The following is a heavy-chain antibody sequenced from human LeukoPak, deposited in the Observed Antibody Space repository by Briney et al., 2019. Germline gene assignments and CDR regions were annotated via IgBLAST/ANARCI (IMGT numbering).Heavy chain of an antibody. CDR3: ASSSNREWSRPYGMDV. J-gene: IGHJ6*02. D-gene: IGHD3-3*01. CDR2: ISAYNGNT. CDR1: GGTFSSYA. V-gene: IGHV1-18*01. Sequence: ASVKVSCKASGGTFSSYAISWVRQAPGQGLEWMGRISAYNGNTNYAQKLQGRVTMTTDTSTSTAYMELRSLRSDDTAVYYCASSSNREWSRPYGMDVWGQGTTVTVSS.